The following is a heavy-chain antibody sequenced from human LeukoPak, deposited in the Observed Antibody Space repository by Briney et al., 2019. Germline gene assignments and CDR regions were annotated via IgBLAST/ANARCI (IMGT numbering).Heavy chain of an antibody. CDR3: AREVVVAATGSGAFDY. D-gene: IGHD2-15*01. CDR2: IIPIFGTA. Sequence: GASVKVSCKASGGTFSSYAISWVRQAPGQGLEWMGGIIPIFGTANYAQKFQGRVTITADKSTSTAYMELSSLRSEDTAVYYCAREVVVAATGSGAFDYWGQGTLVTVSS. V-gene: IGHV1-69*06. CDR1: GGTFSSYA. J-gene: IGHJ4*02.